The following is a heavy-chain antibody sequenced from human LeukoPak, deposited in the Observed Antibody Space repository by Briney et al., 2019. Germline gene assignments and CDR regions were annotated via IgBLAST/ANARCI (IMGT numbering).Heavy chain of an antibody. D-gene: IGHD1-26*01. CDR2: INHSGST. Sequence: SETLSLTCAVYGGSFSGYYWSWIRQPPGKGLEWIGEINHSGSTNYNPSLKSRVTISVDTSKNQFSPKLSSVTAADTAVYYCARGLVGARHDAFDIWGQGTMVTVSS. J-gene: IGHJ3*02. CDR1: GGSFSGYY. V-gene: IGHV4-34*01. CDR3: ARGLVGARHDAFDI.